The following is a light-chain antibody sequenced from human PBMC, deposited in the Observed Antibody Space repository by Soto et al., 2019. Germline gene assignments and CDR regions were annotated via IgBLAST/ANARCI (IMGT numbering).Light chain of an antibody. CDR3: QRTYNAPALT. CDR2: GAS. V-gene: IGKV3-15*01. J-gene: IGKJ4*01. CDR1: QSVSSN. Sequence: EIVMTQSPATLSVSPGERATLSCRASQSVSSNLAWYQQKPGQAPRLLIYGASTRATGIPARFSGSGSGTEFTLTISSLQSEDFATYYGQRTYNAPALTFGGGTKVEIK.